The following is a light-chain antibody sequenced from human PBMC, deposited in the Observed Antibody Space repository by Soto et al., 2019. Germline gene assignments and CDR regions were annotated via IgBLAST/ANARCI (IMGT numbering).Light chain of an antibody. CDR1: SSNIGSNY. CDR2: KDN. CDR3: VAWDESLSAWV. J-gene: IGLJ3*02. V-gene: IGLV1-47*01. Sequence: QSVVTQPPSASGTPGQRVTISCSGSSSNIGSNYVYWHQQLPGTAPRLLIYKDNQRPSGVPDRLSGSKSGTSASLAISGLRSEDEDDYYCVAWDESLSAWVFGGGTKLTVL.